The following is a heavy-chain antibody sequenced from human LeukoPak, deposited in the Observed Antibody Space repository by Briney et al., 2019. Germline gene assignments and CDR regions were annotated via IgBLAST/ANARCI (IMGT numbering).Heavy chain of an antibody. CDR1: GFTFKSYA. J-gene: IGHJ4*02. CDR3: VKGLDYSSSQMDS. CDR2: INTNGANT. V-gene: IGHV3-64*05. D-gene: IGHD6-6*01. Sequence: PGGSLRLSCSASGFTFKSYAMHWVRQAPGKGLEYVSSINTNGANTYYADSVKGRFTISRDNSRNTVCVQMNSLTPEDTAVYYCVKGLDYSSSQMDSWSQGALVTVSP.